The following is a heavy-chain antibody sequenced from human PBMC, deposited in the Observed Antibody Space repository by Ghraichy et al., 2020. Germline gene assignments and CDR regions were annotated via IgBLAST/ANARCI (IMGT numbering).Heavy chain of an antibody. Sequence: SCAASGFTFSSYAMSWVRQAPGKGLEWVSGISGSGGSTYYADSVKGRFTISSDNSKNTLYMQMNSLRAEDTAIYYCARWKQFYFDYWGQGTLVTVSS. CDR2: ISGSGGST. J-gene: IGHJ4*02. CDR3: ARWKQFYFDY. D-gene: IGHD4-23*01. CDR1: GFTFSSYA. V-gene: IGHV3-23*01.